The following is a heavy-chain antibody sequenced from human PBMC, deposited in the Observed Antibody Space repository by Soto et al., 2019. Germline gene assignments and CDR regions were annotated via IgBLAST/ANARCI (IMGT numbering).Heavy chain of an antibody. J-gene: IGHJ4*02. V-gene: IGHV3-23*01. CDR1: GFTFSSYA. CDR2: ISGSGGST. D-gene: IGHD3-10*01. Sequence: LRLSCAASGFTFSSYAMSWVRQAPGKGLEWVSAISGSGGSTYYADSVKGRFTISRDNSKNTLYLQMNSLRAEDTAVYYCAKSPVYYGSGSYYKGWGQGTLVTVSS. CDR3: AKSPVYYGSGSYYKG.